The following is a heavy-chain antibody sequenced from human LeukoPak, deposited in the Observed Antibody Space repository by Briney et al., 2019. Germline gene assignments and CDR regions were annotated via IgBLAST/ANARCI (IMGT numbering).Heavy chain of an antibody. CDR3: ARASYGDYWFDP. V-gene: IGHV4-30-4*01. Sequence: SQTLSLNCTVSGCSISSGDYYWRWLRQPPGKGLECIGYIYYSGSTYYNPSLKSRVTISVNTSKNQFSLKLSSVTAADTAVYYCARASYGDYWFDPWGQGTLVTVSS. D-gene: IGHD4-17*01. CDR1: GCSISSGDYY. J-gene: IGHJ5*02. CDR2: IYYSGST.